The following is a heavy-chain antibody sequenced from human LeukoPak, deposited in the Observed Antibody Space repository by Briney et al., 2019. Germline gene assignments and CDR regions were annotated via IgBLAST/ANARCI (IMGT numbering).Heavy chain of an antibody. J-gene: IGHJ3*02. CDR3: TRLGLDDAFDI. CDR2: IYSGGTT. Sequence: GGSLRLSCAASGFTVSSNYMSWVRQAPGKGLEWVSVIYSGGTTYYADSVKGRFTISRDDSKNTAYLQMNSLKTEDTAVYYCTRLGLDDAFDIWGQGTMVTVSS. D-gene: IGHD6-19*01. CDR1: GFTVSSNY. V-gene: IGHV3-66*01.